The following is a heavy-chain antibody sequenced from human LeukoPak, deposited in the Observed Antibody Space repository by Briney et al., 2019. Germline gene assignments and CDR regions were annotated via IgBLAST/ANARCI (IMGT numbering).Heavy chain of an antibody. J-gene: IGHJ4*02. CDR2: INSDGSST. Sequence: LPGGSLRLSCAASGFIFSSYWMHWVRQAPGKGLVWVSRINSDGSSTSYADSVKGRFTVSRDNAKNTLYLQMNSLRAEDTAVYYCARDHGSGSYWRVHFDYWGQGTLVTVSS. V-gene: IGHV3-74*01. D-gene: IGHD3-10*01. CDR1: GFIFSSYW. CDR3: ARDHGSGSYWRVHFDY.